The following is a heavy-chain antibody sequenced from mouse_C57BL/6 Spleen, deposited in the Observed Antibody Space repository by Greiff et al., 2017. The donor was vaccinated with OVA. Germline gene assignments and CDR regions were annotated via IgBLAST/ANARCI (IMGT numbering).Heavy chain of an antibody. CDR1: GYTFTSYW. D-gene: IGHD2-10*02. V-gene: IGHV1-69*01. Sequence: QVQLQQPGAELVMPGASVKLSCKASGYTFTSYWMHWVKQRPGQGLEWIGEIDPSDSYTNYNQKFKGKSTLTVDKSSSTAYMQLSSLTSEDSAVYYCARYECGNYEGDFDYWGQGTTLTVSS. CDR3: ARYECGNYEGDFDY. CDR2: IDPSDSYT. J-gene: IGHJ2*01.